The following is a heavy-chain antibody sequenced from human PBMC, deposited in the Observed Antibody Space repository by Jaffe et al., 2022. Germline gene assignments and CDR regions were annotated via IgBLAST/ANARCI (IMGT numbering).Heavy chain of an antibody. V-gene: IGHV4-34*01. CDR3: ARGKKEWLRNSNWFDP. J-gene: IGHJ5*02. CDR1: GGSFSGYY. D-gene: IGHD5-12*01. CDR2: INHSGST. Sequence: QVQLQQWGAGLLKPSETLSLTCAVYGGSFSGYYWSWIRQPPGKGLEWIGEINHSGSTNYNPSLKSRVTISVDTSKNQFSLKLSSVTAADTAVYYCARGKKEWLRNSNWFDPWGQGTLVTVSS.